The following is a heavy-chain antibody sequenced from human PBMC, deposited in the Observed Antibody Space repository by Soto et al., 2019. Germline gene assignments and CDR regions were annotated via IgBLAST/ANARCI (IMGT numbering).Heavy chain of an antibody. CDR3: ARVTDDYVWGSYRYTAPRGYFQH. J-gene: IGHJ1*01. V-gene: IGHV4-61*01. D-gene: IGHD3-16*02. Sequence: SETLTLTCSLPDGSVKNGSYYWSGIRQPPGKGLQWIGYIYYNGNPNYTPSLNSRATISVDTSKNQSSLKLSSVTAADTAVYYCARVTDDYVWGSYRYTAPRGYFQHWGQGTLVTVSS. CDR1: DGSVKNGSYY. CDR2: IYYNGNP.